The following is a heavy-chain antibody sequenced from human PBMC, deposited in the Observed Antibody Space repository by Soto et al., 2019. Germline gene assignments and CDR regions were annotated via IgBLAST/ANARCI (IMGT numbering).Heavy chain of an antibody. Sequence: ASVKVSCKASGYTFTSYYMHWVRQAPGQGLEWMGIINPSGGSTSYAQKFQGRVTMTRDTSTSTVYMELSSLRSEDTAVYYCARELVVVVAATPYYYYMDVWGKGTTVTVSS. V-gene: IGHV1-46*03. CDR3: ARELVVVVAATPYYYYMDV. CDR1: GYTFTSYY. D-gene: IGHD2-15*01. CDR2: INPSGGST. J-gene: IGHJ6*03.